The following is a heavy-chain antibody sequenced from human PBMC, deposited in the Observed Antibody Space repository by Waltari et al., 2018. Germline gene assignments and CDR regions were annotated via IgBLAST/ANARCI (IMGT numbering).Heavy chain of an antibody. Sequence: QVQLQESGPGLVKPSETLSLTCAVSGYSISSVYYWGWIRQPPGKGLEWIGSIYHSGSTYYNPSLKSRVTISVDTSKNQFSLKLSSVTAADTAVYYCARHVGEQWPYFDYWGQGTLVTVSS. D-gene: IGHD6-19*01. CDR1: GYSISSVYY. CDR3: ARHVGEQWPYFDY. CDR2: IYHSGST. V-gene: IGHV4-38-2*01. J-gene: IGHJ4*02.